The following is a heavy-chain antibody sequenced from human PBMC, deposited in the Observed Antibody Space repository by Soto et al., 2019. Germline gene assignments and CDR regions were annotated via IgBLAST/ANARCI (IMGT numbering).Heavy chain of an antibody. CDR1: GYTFTGYY. V-gene: IGHV1-2*02. J-gene: IGHJ6*02. D-gene: IGHD2-8*01. CDR2: INPNSGGT. Sequence: ASVKVSCKASGYTFTGYYMHWVRQAPGQGLEWMGWINPNSGGTNYAQKFQGRVTMTRDTSISTAYMELSRLRSDDTAVYYCAIPQPRYCTNGVCYGGYYYYYGMDVWGQGTTVTVSS. CDR3: AIPQPRYCTNGVCYGGYYYYYGMDV.